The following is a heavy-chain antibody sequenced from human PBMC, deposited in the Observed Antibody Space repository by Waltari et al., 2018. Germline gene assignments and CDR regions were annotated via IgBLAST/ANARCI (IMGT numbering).Heavy chain of an antibody. CDR1: AYSISSDSY. D-gene: IGHD3-3*01. J-gene: IGHJ4*02. Sequence: VQLLQSAPGLVKPSATLSLPCTASAYSISSDSYWGWIRQPPGQGLEWIGCIYHRGRTYYNPSLMSRVTISLDTSKTQYSLNLSAVTAADTAVYYGARRYDFWSDRHGIDDWGQGTLVTVSS. V-gene: IGHV4-38-2*02. CDR3: ARRYDFWSDRHGIDD. CDR2: IYHRGRT.